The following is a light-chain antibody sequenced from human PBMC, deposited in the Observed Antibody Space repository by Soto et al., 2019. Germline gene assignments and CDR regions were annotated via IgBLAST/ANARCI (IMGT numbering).Light chain of an antibody. V-gene: IGKV1-9*01. Sequence: IQLTQSPSSLSASVGDRITITCQASPGISSYLAWYQQKPGKAPKLLIYGASTLQSGVPSRFSGSGSGTDYTLTISSLQPEDFATYYCQQVNFSPYTFGQGTKLEIK. J-gene: IGKJ2*01. CDR1: PGISSY. CDR2: GAS. CDR3: QQVNFSPYT.